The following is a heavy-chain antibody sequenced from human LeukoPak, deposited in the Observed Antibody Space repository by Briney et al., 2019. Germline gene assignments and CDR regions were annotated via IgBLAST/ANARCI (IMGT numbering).Heavy chain of an antibody. CDR1: GDSISSYY. CDR2: IYYSGST. Sequence: SETLSLTCTVSGDSISSYYWSWFRQPPGKGLEWIGYIYYSGSTDYNPSLKSRVTISVDTSKNQFSLKLSSVTAADTAVYYCARHGPLYEYFYYNMDVWGQGTTVTVSS. V-gene: IGHV4-59*08. D-gene: IGHD5/OR15-5a*01. CDR3: ARHGPLYEYFYYNMDV. J-gene: IGHJ6*02.